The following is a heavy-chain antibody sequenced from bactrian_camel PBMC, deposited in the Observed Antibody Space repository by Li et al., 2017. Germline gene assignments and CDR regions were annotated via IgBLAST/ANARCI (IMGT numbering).Heavy chain of an antibody. J-gene: IGHJ6*01. CDR1: RYTYKRNC. Sequence: VQLVESGGGSVQAGGSLTLSCAAGRYTYKRNCMGWLRQRPGKDREGLAVLWIGGATTSYADSVKGRFTTSQDNAKNTVHLQMNSLKPEDTAVYYCVRGSGVSVVAENFGFWGQGTQVTVS. CDR2: LWIGGATT. D-gene: IGHD3*01. CDR3: VRGSGVSVVAENFGF. V-gene: IGHV3S42*01.